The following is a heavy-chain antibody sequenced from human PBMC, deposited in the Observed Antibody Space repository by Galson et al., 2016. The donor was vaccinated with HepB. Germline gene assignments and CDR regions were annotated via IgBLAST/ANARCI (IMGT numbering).Heavy chain of an antibody. V-gene: IGHV1-69*13. CDR2: IITMFGTA. CDR3: TREGFSSGPDLDN. CDR1: GGTFSRYV. Sequence: SVKVSCKASGGTFSRYVISWVRQAPGQGLEWMGGIITMFGTAKYAQKFQGRVTITADESTSTVYMELSSLRSEDTAVYYCTREGFSSGPDLDNWGQGTLVTVSS. J-gene: IGHJ4*02. D-gene: IGHD6-25*01.